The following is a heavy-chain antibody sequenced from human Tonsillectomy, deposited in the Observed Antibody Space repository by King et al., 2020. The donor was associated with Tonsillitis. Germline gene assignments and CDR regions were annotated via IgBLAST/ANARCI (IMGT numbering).Heavy chain of an antibody. CDR1: GITFTSYV. V-gene: IGHV3-23*04. CDR3: AGDHHQGEWSYLYYYYYMDV. J-gene: IGHJ6*03. CDR2: ISGSGGST. Sequence: EVQLVESGGGLVQPGGSLRLSCAASGITFTSYVMSWVRQAPGKGLEWVSGISGSGGSTYYADSVKGRFTNSRENSKDTLYLQMSSLRAEDTAVYYCAGDHHQGEWSYLYYYYYMDVWGKGTTVTVSS. D-gene: IGHD3-3*01.